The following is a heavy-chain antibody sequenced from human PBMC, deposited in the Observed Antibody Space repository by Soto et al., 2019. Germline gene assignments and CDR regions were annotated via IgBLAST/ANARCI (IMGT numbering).Heavy chain of an antibody. CDR3: ASSRVFRVQGYFDY. J-gene: IGHJ4*02. D-gene: IGHD3-16*01. Sequence: QVQLVQSGAEVKKPGSSVKVSCKASGGTFSSYAISWVRQAPGQGLEWMGGIIPIFGTANYAQKFQGRVTINADESTSTGYLELGRLGTGDTAVYYCASSRVFRVQGYFDYWGQGTLVTGSS. CDR1: GGTFSSYA. CDR2: IIPIFGTA. V-gene: IGHV1-69*01.